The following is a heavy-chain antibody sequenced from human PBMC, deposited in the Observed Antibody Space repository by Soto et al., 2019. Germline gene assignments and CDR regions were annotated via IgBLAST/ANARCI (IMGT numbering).Heavy chain of an antibody. V-gene: IGHV4-30-4*01. CDR2: IYYSGST. CDR3: ARVGGFGATTIDY. CDR1: GGSISSGDYY. Sequence: QVQLQESGPGLVKPSQTLSLTCTVSGGSISSGDYYWSWIRQPPGKGLEWIGYIYYSGSTYYNPSLKSRVTIAVDTYKYQFSLQLSSVTAADTAVYYCARVGGFGATTIDYWGQGTLVTVSS. D-gene: IGHD3-10*01. J-gene: IGHJ4*02.